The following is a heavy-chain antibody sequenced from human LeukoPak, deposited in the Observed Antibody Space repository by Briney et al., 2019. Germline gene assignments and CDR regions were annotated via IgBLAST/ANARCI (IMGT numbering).Heavy chain of an antibody. CDR2: IKSKTGGGTT. V-gene: IGHV3-15*01. CDR3: TTDSDLEYYYDSSGYNYFDY. Sequence: GGSLRLSCAASGFTFSNAWMSWVRQAPGKGLEWVGRIKSKTGGGTTDYAAPVKGRFTISRDDSKNTLYLQMNSLKTEDTAVYYCTTDSDLEYYYDSSGYNYFDYWGQGTLVTVSS. J-gene: IGHJ4*02. CDR1: GFTFSNAW. D-gene: IGHD3-22*01.